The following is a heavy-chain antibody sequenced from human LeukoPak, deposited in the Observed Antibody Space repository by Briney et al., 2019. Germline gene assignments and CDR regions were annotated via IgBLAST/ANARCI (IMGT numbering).Heavy chain of an antibody. Sequence: SETLSLTCTVSGGSISSYYWSWIRQPAGKGLQWIGRIYTGGSTNYNPSLKSRVTISVDKSKNQFSLKLSSVTTADTAVYYCARGSRDGYNWVNFDYWGQGTLVTVSS. CDR3: ARGSRDGYNWVNFDY. D-gene: IGHD5-24*01. J-gene: IGHJ4*02. V-gene: IGHV4-4*07. CDR2: IYTGGST. CDR1: GGSISSYY.